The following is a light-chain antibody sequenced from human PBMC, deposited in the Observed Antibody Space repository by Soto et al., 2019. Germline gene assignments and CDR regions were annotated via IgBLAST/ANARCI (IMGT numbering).Light chain of an antibody. CDR2: AAS. CDR1: QGISSY. J-gene: IGKJ2*01. CDR3: QQYYTYNQT. V-gene: IGKV1-8*01. Sequence: AIRMTQSPSSFSASTGDRVTITCRASQGISSYLAWYQQKPGKAPKLLVYAASTLQYGVPSRFSGSGSGTDFTLTISCLQSEDFATYFCQQYYTYNQTCGQGTKVDIK.